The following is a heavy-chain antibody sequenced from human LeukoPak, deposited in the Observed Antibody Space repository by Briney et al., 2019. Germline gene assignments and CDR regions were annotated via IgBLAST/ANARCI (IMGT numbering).Heavy chain of an antibody. Sequence: ASVKVSCKASGYTFTSYGINWVRQAPGQGLEWMGWISAYNGNTNYAQKLQGRVTMTTDTSTSTAYMELSSLRSEDTAVYYCARVGSSSWNPYYYYMDVWGKGTTVTISS. D-gene: IGHD6-13*01. CDR1: GYTFTSYG. CDR3: ARVGSSSWNPYYYYMDV. J-gene: IGHJ6*03. CDR2: ISAYNGNT. V-gene: IGHV1-18*01.